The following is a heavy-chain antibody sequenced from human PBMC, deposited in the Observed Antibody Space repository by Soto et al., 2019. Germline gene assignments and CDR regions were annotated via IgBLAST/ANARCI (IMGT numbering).Heavy chain of an antibody. CDR3: AKDVGPYADYFSAFDI. V-gene: IGHV3-23*01. Sequence: ALRLSCAASGFTFSSYAMSWVRQAPGKGLEWVSAISGSGGSTYYADSVKGRFTISRDNSKNTLYLQMNSLRAEDTAVYYCAKDVGPYADYFSAFDIWGQGTMVTVSS. CDR1: GFTFSSYA. J-gene: IGHJ3*02. D-gene: IGHD4-17*01. CDR2: ISGSGGST.